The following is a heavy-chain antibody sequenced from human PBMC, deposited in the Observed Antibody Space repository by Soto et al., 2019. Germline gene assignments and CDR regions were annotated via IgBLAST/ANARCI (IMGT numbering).Heavy chain of an antibody. CDR2: IIPIFGTT. Sequence: QVQLVQSGAEVKKPGSSVKVSCKASGGTFNTYNINWVRQAPGQGLEWMGGIIPIFGTTNYAQRFQGRVTITADDSTSTAYMELSSLRSEDTAVYYFARDETGDSYYYYYGMDVWGQGTTVTVTS. J-gene: IGHJ6*02. CDR1: GGTFNTYN. CDR3: ARDETGDSYYYYYGMDV. D-gene: IGHD7-27*01. V-gene: IGHV1-69*01.